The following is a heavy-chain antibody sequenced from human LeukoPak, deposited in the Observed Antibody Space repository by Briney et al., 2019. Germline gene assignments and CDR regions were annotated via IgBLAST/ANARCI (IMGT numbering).Heavy chain of an antibody. V-gene: IGHV3-23*01. Sequence: GGSLRLSCAASGFTFSNYAMSWVRQAPGKGLEWVSGISGSGGTTYYADSVKGRFTISRDNSKNTLYLQMNSLRAEDTAVYYCAQEAYNSSWFFPYYYGMDVWGQGTTVTVSS. CDR3: AQEAYNSSWFFPYYYGMDV. CDR1: GFTFSNYA. CDR2: ISGSGGTT. J-gene: IGHJ6*02. D-gene: IGHD6-13*01.